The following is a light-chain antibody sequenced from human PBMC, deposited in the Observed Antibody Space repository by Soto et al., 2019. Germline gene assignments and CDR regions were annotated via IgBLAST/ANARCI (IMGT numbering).Light chain of an antibody. Sequence: DIQMTQSPSTLSASVGDRVTITCRASQSISYWLAWYQQKPGKAPRLLIYKASSLQGGVPSRISGSGSGTEFTLTTSSLQPDDVATYYYQQYNSYPWTFGQGTKVDI. CDR3: QQYNSYPWT. J-gene: IGKJ1*01. CDR1: QSISYW. CDR2: KAS. V-gene: IGKV1-5*03.